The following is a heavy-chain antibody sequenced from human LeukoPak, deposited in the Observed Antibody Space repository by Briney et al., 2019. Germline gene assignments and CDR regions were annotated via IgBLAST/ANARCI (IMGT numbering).Heavy chain of an antibody. Sequence: PGGSLRLSCAASGFTFSDYDMHWVRQATGKGLEWVSAIGTPGNTYYQGSVKGRFTISREDAKNSLYLQMNSLTDGDTAVYYCIRIRTREHQYGMDVWGQGTTVTVSS. CDR1: GFTFSDYD. D-gene: IGHD1-26*01. CDR2: IGTPGNT. J-gene: IGHJ6*02. CDR3: IRIRTREHQYGMDV. V-gene: IGHV3-13*01.